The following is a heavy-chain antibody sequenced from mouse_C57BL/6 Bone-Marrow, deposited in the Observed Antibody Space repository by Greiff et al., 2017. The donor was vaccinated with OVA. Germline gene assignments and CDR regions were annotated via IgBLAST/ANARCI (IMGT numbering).Heavy chain of an antibody. J-gene: IGHJ2*01. Sequence: VQLQQSGAELVRPGASVKLSCTASGFNIKDDYMHWVKQRPEQGLEWIGWIDPENGDTEYASKFQGKATITADTSSNTAYLQLSSLTSEDTAVYYCTTSDYGFDYWGQGTTLTVSS. CDR2: IDPENGDT. D-gene: IGHD2-4*01. CDR3: TTSDYGFDY. CDR1: GFNIKDDY. V-gene: IGHV14-4*01.